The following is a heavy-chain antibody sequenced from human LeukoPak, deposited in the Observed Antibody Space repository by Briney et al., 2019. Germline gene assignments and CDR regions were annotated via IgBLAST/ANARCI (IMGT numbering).Heavy chain of an antibody. CDR1: GGSFSGYY. CDR3: AREGFLEWFRPNDY. V-gene: IGHV4-34*01. Sequence: SETLSLTCAVYGGSFSGYYWSWIRQPPGKGLEWIGEINHSGSTNYNPSLKSRVTISVDTSKNQFSLKLSSVTAADTAVYYCAREGFLEWFRPNDYWGQGTLVTVSS. CDR2: INHSGST. D-gene: IGHD3-3*01. J-gene: IGHJ4*02.